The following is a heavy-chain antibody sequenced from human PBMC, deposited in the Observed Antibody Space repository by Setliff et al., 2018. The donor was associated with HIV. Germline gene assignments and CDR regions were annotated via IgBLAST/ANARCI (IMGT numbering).Heavy chain of an antibody. J-gene: IGHJ4*02. CDR2: IVVGSGNT. Sequence: SVKVSCKASGGIFNTYGMNWVRQAPGQGLEWIGWIVVGSGNTNYAQKFQGRVTMTRDTSTSTVYMELSSLRSEDTAVYYCAREYHIPAADTRVGNYFDYWGQGTLVTVSS. V-gene: IGHV1-58*02. CDR1: GGIFNTYG. CDR3: AREYHIPAADTRVGNYFDY. D-gene: IGHD6-25*01.